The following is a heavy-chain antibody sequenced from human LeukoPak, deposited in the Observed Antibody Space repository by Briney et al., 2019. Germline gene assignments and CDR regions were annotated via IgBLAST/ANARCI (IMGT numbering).Heavy chain of an antibody. V-gene: IGHV1-8*03. CDR3: SEGRTDYDYVWGSYRYIFGGSECDL. D-gene: IGHD3-16*02. Sequence: ASVTVSCKASGYTFTSYDINWVRQATGQGLEWMGWMNPNSGNTGYAQKFQGRVNITRSTSISTAYMELRSLSSEDTAVYDWSEGRTDYDYVWGSYRYIFGGSECDLGGQEPLHTVP. J-gene: IGHJ5*02. CDR2: MNPNSGNT. CDR1: GYTFTSYD.